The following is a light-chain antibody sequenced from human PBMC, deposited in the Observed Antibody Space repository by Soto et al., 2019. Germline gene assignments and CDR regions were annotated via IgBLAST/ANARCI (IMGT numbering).Light chain of an antibody. V-gene: IGKV3-15*01. CDR2: GAS. CDR1: QSVSSN. Sequence: EIVMTQAPATLSVSPGERATLSCRASQSVSSNFAWYQQKPGQAPRLLIYGASSRATGIQARFSGSESGTAFTFTISILQCEDFALSYGQQYEHRTLPFGGVTKLQIK. CDR3: QQYEHRTLP. J-gene: IGKJ4*01.